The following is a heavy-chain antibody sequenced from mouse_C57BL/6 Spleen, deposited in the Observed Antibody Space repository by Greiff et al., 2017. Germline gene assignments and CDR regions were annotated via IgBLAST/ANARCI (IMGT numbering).Heavy chain of an antibody. V-gene: IGHV1-15*01. J-gene: IGHJ4*01. D-gene: IGHD2-1*01. Sequence: VHLVESGAELVRPGASVTLSCKASGYTFTDYEMHWVKQTPVHGLEWIGAIDPETGGTAYNQKFKGKAILTADKSSSTAYMELRSLTSEDSAVYYCTRSGGNYSYYYAMDYWGQGTSVTVSS. CDR2: IDPETGGT. CDR1: GYTFTDYE. CDR3: TRSGGNYSYYYAMDY.